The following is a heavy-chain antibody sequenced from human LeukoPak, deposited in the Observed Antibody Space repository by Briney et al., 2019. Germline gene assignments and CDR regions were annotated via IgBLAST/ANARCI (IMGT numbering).Heavy chain of an antibody. D-gene: IGHD3-9*01. CDR2: MWGDGSNK. CDR3: ARDGARITISSLKY. Sequence: PGRSLRLSCVVSGFTFSSHSMHWVRQAPGKGLEWVALMWGDGSNKYYEDSVKGRFTISRDSSKNTLYLQMNSLRAEDTAVYYCARDGARITISSLKYWGQGTLVTVSS. V-gene: IGHV3-33*01. CDR1: GFTFSSHS. J-gene: IGHJ4*02.